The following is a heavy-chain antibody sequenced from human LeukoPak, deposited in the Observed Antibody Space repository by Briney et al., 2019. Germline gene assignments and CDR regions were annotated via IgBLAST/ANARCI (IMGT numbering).Heavy chain of an antibody. CDR2: TLYTGST. J-gene: IGHJ4*02. D-gene: IGHD3-9*01. CDR3: ARLSKGRYFDYIFDY. V-gene: IGHV4-39*01. Sequence: SETLSLTCTVSGGSVSNGLNYWGWIRQPPGKGLEWIGNTLYTGSTYSNPTLKSRVTMSVDTTHNQFSLKLSAETSADTTVYYCARLSKGRYFDYIFDYWGQGTLLTVSS. CDR1: GGSVSNGLNY.